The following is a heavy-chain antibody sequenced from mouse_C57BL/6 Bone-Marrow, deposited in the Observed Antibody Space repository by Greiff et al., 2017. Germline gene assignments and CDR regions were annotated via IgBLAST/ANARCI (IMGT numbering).Heavy chain of an antibody. J-gene: IGHJ4*01. V-gene: IGHV1-64*01. CDR1: GYTFTSYW. CDR2: IHPNSGST. CDR3: ASEGFYYSYYHAMDY. D-gene: IGHD2-1*01. Sequence: QVQLQQPGAELVKPGASVKLSCKASGYTFTSYWMHWVKQRPGQGLEWIGMIHPNSGSTNYNEKFKSKATLTVDKSSSTAYMQLSSLTSEDSAVYYCASEGFYYSYYHAMDYWGQGTSVTVSS.